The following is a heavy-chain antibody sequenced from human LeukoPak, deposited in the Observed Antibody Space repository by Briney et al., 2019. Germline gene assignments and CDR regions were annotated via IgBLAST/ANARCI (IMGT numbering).Heavy chain of an antibody. V-gene: IGHV4-59*08. CDR2: IYYSGST. CDR1: GGSISSYY. CDR3: ARRTGWNYNYYYMDV. J-gene: IGHJ6*03. Sequence: PSETLSLTCTVSGGSISSYYWSWIRQPPGKGPEWIGYIYYSGSTNYNPSLKSRVTISVDTSKNQFSLKLSSVTAADTAVYYCARRTGWNYNYYYMDVWGKGTTVTVSS. D-gene: IGHD1-14*01.